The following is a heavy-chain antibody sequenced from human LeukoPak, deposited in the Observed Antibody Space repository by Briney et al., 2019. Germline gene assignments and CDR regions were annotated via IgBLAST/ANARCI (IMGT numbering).Heavy chain of an antibody. CDR3: AADPVPYYDSSAALFY. CDR1: GVTFTSSA. Sequence: ASVKVSCKASGVTFTSSAMQWVRQARGQRLEWIGWIVVGSGNTNYAQKFQERVTITRDMSTSTAYMELSSLRSEDTAVYYCAADPVPYYDSSAALFYWGQGTLVTVSS. CDR2: IVVGSGNT. J-gene: IGHJ4*02. D-gene: IGHD3-22*01. V-gene: IGHV1-58*02.